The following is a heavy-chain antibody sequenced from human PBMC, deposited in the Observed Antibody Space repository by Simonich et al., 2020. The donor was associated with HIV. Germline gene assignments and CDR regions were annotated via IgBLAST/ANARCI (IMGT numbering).Heavy chain of an antibody. CDR2: INHSGST. D-gene: IGHD6-13*01. CDR3: ARLTAGGLGEYFQH. Sequence: QVQLQQWGAGLLKPSETLSLTCAVYGGSFSGYYWSWIRRPPGKGLEWIGEINHSGSTNYNPSLKSRGTISVDTSKNQFSLKLSSVTAADTAVYYCARLTAGGLGEYFQHWGQGTLVTVSS. V-gene: IGHV4-34*01. J-gene: IGHJ1*01. CDR1: GGSFSGYY.